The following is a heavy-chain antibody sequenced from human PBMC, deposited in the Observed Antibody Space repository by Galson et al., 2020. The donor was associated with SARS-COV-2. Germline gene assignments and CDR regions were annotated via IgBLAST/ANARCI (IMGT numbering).Heavy chain of an antibody. Sequence: SETLSLTCTVSGGSIRSSNYYWAWIRQPPGKGLEWIGSIYKIGTTHTSPSLETRVTISVDTSKNQFSLKLGSVTAADTAMYYCARDATSSGWYNWFDPWGQGTLVTVSS. CDR3: ARDATSSGWYNWFDP. V-gene: IGHV4-39*07. D-gene: IGHD6-19*01. CDR2: IYKIGTT. CDR1: GGSIRSSNYY. J-gene: IGHJ5*02.